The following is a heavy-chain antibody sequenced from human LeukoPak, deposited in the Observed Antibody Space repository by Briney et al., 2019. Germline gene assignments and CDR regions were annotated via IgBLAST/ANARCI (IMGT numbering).Heavy chain of an antibody. CDR3: AREDFGSGSQFDY. D-gene: IGHD3-10*01. J-gene: IGHJ4*02. CDR2: LSGSSTYI. Sequence: GGSLRLSCAASGFTFSSYWMHWVRQAPGKGLVWVSSLSGSSTYIHYADSVKGRFTISRDNAKNSLYLQMNSLRDEDTAVYYCAREDFGSGSQFDYWGQGTLVTVSS. V-gene: IGHV3-21*01. CDR1: GFTFSSYW.